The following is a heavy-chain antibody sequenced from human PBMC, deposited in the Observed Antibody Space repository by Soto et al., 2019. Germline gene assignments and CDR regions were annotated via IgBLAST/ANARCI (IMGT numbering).Heavy chain of an antibody. Sequence: EVQLLESGGGLVQPGGSLRLSCAASGFTFSSYAMSWVRQAPGKGLEWVSAICGSGGSTYYADSVKGRFTISRDNSKNTLYLQMNSLRAEDMAVYYCAKGEGLVGARYYFDSWGQGNLVTVSS. V-gene: IGHV3-23*01. CDR2: ICGSGGST. J-gene: IGHJ4*02. D-gene: IGHD1-26*01. CDR3: AKGEGLVGARYYFDS. CDR1: GFTFSSYA.